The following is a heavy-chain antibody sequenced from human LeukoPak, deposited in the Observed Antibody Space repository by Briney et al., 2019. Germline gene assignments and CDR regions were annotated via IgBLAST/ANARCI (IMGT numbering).Heavy chain of an antibody. CDR2: INPNSGGT. V-gene: IGHV1-2*02. Sequence: ASVKVSCKASGYTFTGYYMHWVRQAPGQGLEWMGWINPNSGGTNYAQKFQGRVTMTRDTSISTAYMELSRLRSDDTAVYYCAREGNYYDSSGYYRTWGQGTLVTVYS. J-gene: IGHJ5*02. CDR1: GYTFTGYY. CDR3: AREGNYYDSSGYYRT. D-gene: IGHD3-22*01.